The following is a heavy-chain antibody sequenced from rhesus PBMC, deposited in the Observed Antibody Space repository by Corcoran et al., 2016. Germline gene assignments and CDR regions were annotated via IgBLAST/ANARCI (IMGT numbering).Heavy chain of an antibody. J-gene: IGHJ4*01. D-gene: IGHD1-44*02. V-gene: IGHV4-93*02. CDR3: ARRAWERGFDY. CDR2: IYGSGGGT. Sequence: QVQLQESGPAVVKPSETLSLTCTVSGGSISSSNWWSWIRQSPGKGLEWIGGIYGSGGGTAYNPSLKGRVTVSIDTSKNQFSLKLRSVTAADTAVYCCARRAWERGFDYWGQGVLVTVSS. CDR1: GGSISSSNW.